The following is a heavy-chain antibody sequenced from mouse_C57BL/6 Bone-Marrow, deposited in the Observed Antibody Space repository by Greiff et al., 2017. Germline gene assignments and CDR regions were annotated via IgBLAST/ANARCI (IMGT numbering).Heavy chain of an antibody. D-gene: IGHD1-1*02. CDR1: GYAFTNYL. CDR2: LNPGSGGT. Sequence: QVQLQQSGAELVRPGTSVKVSCKASGYAFTNYLIEWVKQRPGQGLEWIGVLNPGSGGTNYNEKFKGKATLTADKSSSTAYMQLSSLTSEDSAVYFCAREWVAYAMDYWGQGTSVTVSS. J-gene: IGHJ4*01. CDR3: AREWVAYAMDY. V-gene: IGHV1-54*01.